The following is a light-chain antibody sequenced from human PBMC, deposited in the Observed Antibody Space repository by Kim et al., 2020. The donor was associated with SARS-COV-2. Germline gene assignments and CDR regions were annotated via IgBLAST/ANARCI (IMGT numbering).Light chain of an antibody. CDR1: QGISNY. CDR2: AAT. V-gene: IGKV1-27*01. J-gene: IGKJ5*01. CDR3: QKYNSAPLT. Sequence: ASVGDRVTITCRASQGISNYLAWYQQKPGKVPKLLIYAATTLQSGVPSRFSGSGSGTDFTLTISSLQPEDVATYYCQKYNSAPLTFGQGTRLEIK.